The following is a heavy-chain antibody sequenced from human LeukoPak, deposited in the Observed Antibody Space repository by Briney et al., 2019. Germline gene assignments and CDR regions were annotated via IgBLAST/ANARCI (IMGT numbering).Heavy chain of an antibody. CDR2: IMPLFGTA. CDR1: TFNNSA. D-gene: IGHD4-17*01. J-gene: IGHJ5*02. V-gene: IGHV1-69*05. Sequence: TFNNSAXXXVRQAPXQGLXXLGGIMPLFGTAGYAQKFQGRVTITKDESTRKVYLELSRLTSDDTAVYYCARDVHGDYGSGWFDHWGQGTLVSVSS. CDR3: ARDVHGDYGSGWFDH.